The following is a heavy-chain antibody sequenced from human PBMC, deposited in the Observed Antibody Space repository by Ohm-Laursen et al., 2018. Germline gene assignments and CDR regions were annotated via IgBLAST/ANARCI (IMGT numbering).Heavy chain of an antibody. CDR2: ISGSGGST. CDR3: AKNSSGYYYGMDV. Sequence: LSLTCAASDFTVSGAWMSWVRQAPGKGLEWVSAISGSGGSTYYADSVKGRFTISRDNSKNTLYLQMNSLRAEDTAVYYCAKNSSGYYYGMDVWGQGTTVTASS. V-gene: IGHV3-23*01. CDR1: DFTVSGAW. J-gene: IGHJ6*02. D-gene: IGHD6-19*01.